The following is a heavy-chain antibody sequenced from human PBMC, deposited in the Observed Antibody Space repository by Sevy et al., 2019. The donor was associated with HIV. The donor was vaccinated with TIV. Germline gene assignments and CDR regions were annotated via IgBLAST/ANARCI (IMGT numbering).Heavy chain of an antibody. D-gene: IGHD5-12*01. Sequence: GESLKISCAASGFTFSRYWMSWVRQAPGKGLEWVANIKQDGSEKYYVDSVKGRFTISRDNAKKSLFLQMNSLRAEDTAVYYCAGDRDDSSGFGMDVWGQGTTVTVSS. V-gene: IGHV3-7*01. CDR1: GFTFSRYW. CDR2: IKQDGSEK. CDR3: AGDRDDSSGFGMDV. J-gene: IGHJ6*02.